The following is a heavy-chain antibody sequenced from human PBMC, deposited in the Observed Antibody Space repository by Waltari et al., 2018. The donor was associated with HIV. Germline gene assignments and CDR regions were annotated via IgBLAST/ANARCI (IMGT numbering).Heavy chain of an antibody. CDR1: GYSFTSYW. J-gene: IGHJ3*02. D-gene: IGHD3-22*01. V-gene: IGHV5-51*01. Sequence: EVQLVQSGAEVKKPGESLKISCKGSGYSFTSYWIGWVRQMPGKGLEWIGIIYPCDSDTRYSPSFQGQVTISADKSISTAYLQWSSLKASDTAMYYCARQSRRYYYDSSGLLDIWGQGTMVTVSS. CDR3: ARQSRRYYYDSSGLLDI. CDR2: IYPCDSDT.